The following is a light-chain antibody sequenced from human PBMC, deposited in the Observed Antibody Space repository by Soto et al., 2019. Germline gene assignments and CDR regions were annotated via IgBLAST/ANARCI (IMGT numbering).Light chain of an antibody. J-gene: IGKJ4*01. CDR1: QGINTY. Sequence: DIQLTQSPSFLSASVGDRVTITCPASQGINTYLAWYQQKPGKAPKVLIYDASKLHSGVPSRFSGSGSGTEFTLTISSLQPEDFATYFCQQLNTYSSFGGGTKVEIK. CDR3: QQLNTYSS. V-gene: IGKV1-9*01. CDR2: DAS.